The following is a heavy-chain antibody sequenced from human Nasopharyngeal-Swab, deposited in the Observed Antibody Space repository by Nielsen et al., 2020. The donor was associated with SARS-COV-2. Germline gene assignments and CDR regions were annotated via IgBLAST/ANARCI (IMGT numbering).Heavy chain of an antibody. CDR2: FDPEDGET. CDR1: GYTLTELS. D-gene: IGHD6-25*01. CDR3: ATGGHSGVGYYMDV. Sequence: ASVKLSCKVSGYTLTELSMHWVRQAPGKGLEWMGGFDPEDGETIYAQKFQGRVTMTEYTSTDTAYMELSSLRSEDTAVYYCATGGHSGVGYYMDVWGKGTTVTVSS. V-gene: IGHV1-24*01. J-gene: IGHJ6*03.